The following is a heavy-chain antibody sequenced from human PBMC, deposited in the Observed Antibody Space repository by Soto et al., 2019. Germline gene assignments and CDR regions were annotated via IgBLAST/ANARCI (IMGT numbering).Heavy chain of an antibody. CDR1: GYSFTSYW. D-gene: IGHD3-22*01. V-gene: IGHV5-10-1*01. Sequence: GESLKSSCKGSGYSFTSYWISWVRQMRGKGLGWMGRIHPSDSYTNYSPSFQGHVTISADKSISTAYLQWSSLKASDTAMYYCARHGWYYDSSGSWHFHYCGQGTLVTVSS. CDR3: ARHGWYYDSSGSWHFHY. CDR2: IHPSDSYT. J-gene: IGHJ4*02.